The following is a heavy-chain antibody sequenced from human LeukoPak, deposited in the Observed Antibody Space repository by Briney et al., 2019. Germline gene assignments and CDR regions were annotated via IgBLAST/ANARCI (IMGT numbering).Heavy chain of an antibody. CDR1: GGTFSSYA. CDR3: ARGPVVPAAYGMDV. CDR2: IIPILGIA. Sequence: ASVKVSCKASGGTFSSYAISWVRQAPRQGLEWMGRIIPILGIANYAQKFQGRVTITADKSTSTAYMELSSLRSEDTAVYYCARGPVVPAAYGMDVWGQGTTVTVSS. V-gene: IGHV1-69*04. D-gene: IGHD2-2*01. J-gene: IGHJ6*02.